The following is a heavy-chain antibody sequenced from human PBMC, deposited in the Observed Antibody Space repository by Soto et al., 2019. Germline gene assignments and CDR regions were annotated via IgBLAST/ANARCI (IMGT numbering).Heavy chain of an antibody. V-gene: IGHV4-31*03. Sequence: QVQLQESGPGLVKPSQTLSLTCTVSGGSISSGGYYWSWIRQHPGKGLEWIGYIYYSGSTYYNPSLKSRVTISVDTSKNQFSVKLSSVTAADTAVYYCARKRGRDYYGSGSLSYYFDYWGQGTLVTVSS. J-gene: IGHJ4*02. D-gene: IGHD3-10*01. CDR1: GGSISSGGYY. CDR3: ARKRGRDYYGSGSLSYYFDY. CDR2: IYYSGST.